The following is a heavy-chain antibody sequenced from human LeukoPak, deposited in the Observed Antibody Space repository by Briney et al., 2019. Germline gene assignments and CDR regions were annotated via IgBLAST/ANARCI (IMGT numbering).Heavy chain of an antibody. CDR1: GGSFSGYY. CDR2: INHSGST. J-gene: IGHJ4*02. V-gene: IGHV4-34*01. CDR3: ASPVGATY. Sequence: PSETLSLTCAVYGGSFSGYYWSWIRQPPGEGLEWIGEINHSGSTNYNPSLKSRVTISVDTSKNQFSLKLSSVTAADTAVYYCASPVGATYWGQGTLVTVSS. D-gene: IGHD1-26*01.